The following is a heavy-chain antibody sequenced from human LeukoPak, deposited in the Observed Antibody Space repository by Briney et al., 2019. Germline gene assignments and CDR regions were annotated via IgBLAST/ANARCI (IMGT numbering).Heavy chain of an antibody. J-gene: IGHJ6*04. Sequence: SETLSLTCTVSGGSISSYYWSWIRQPPGKGLEWIGRIYTSGSTNYNPSLKSRVTISVDTSKNQFSLKLSSVTAADTAVYYCARGTIYYDFWSGLLDVWGKGTTVTVSS. D-gene: IGHD3-3*01. CDR3: ARGTIYYDFWSGLLDV. V-gene: IGHV4-4*08. CDR2: IYTSGST. CDR1: GGSISSYY.